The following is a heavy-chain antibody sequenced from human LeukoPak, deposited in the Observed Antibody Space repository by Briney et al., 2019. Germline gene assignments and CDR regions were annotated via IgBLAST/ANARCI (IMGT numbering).Heavy chain of an antibody. CDR1: GFTFSSYS. V-gene: IGHV3-21*05. CDR3: ARDEFQMATISAAY. D-gene: IGHD5-12*01. CDR2: ISSSSSYI. J-gene: IGHJ4*02. Sequence: GGSLRLSWAASGFTFSSYSMNLVRQAPGKGLEGVSFISSSSSYIYYADSVKGRFTISRDNAKNSLHLQMNSLRAEDTAVYYCARDEFQMATISAAYWGQGTLVTVSS.